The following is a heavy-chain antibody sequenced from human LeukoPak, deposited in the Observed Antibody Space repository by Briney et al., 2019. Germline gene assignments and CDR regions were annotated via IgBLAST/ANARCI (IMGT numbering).Heavy chain of an antibody. CDR1: GGSISSGNW. D-gene: IGHD3-22*01. V-gene: IGHV4-4*02. Sequence: SETLSLTCAVSGGSISSGNWWSWVRQPPGKGLEWIGEIYHSGSTNYNPSLKSRVTISVDKSKNQFSLKLSSVTAADTAVYYCARAPYYYDSSGYHNWFDPWGQGTLVTVSS. CDR3: ARAPYYYDSSGYHNWFDP. CDR2: IYHSGST. J-gene: IGHJ5*02.